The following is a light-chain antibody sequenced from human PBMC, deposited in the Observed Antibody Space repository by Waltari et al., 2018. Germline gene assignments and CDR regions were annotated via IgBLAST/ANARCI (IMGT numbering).Light chain of an antibody. J-gene: IGLJ3*02. Sequence: QSVLTQPPSASGTPGQRVTISCSGSGSNIGDNYVYWYHQLPGMAPKLLIYRDDERPAGVPDRFSGSQSGTSASLAISGLRSEEAGDYYCAAWDDSLSGRVFGGGTKLTVL. CDR2: RDD. CDR1: GSNIGDNY. CDR3: AAWDDSLSGRV. V-gene: IGLV1-47*01.